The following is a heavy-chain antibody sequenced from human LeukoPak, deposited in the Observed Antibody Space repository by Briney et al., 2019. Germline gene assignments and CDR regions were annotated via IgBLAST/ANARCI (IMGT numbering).Heavy chain of an antibody. J-gene: IGHJ4*02. D-gene: IGHD1-26*01. CDR3: ARQGTGGSYYDY. V-gene: IGHV5-51*01. CDR2: IYPGDSDT. CDR1: GYSLTSYL. Sequence: GESLKISCNGSGYSLTSYLIERVRQMPGKGLEWMGIIYPGDSDTRYSPSFQVQVSISADQSISTAYLQWRSPKASGTAMYYCARQGTGGSYYDYWGQGTLVTVSS.